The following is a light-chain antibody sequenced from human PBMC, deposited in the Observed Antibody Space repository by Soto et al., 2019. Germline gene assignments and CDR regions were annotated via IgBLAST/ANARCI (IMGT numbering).Light chain of an antibody. CDR3: AAWDDSQDGLYV. CDR2: DDN. V-gene: IGLV1-44*01. CDR1: ISNIGGNS. Sequence: SVLSPPPSGCAAPGQKHTISCSGSISNIGGNSVSWYQQLPGTAPKLLIYDDNKRPSGIPDRFSGSKSGTSDSLAISGLQSEDEVDYYCAAWDDSQDGLYVSGTGTKVT. J-gene: IGLJ1*01.